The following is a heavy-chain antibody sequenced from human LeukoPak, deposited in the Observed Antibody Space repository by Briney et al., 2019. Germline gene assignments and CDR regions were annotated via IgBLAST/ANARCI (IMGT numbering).Heavy chain of an antibody. V-gene: IGHV3-66*01. J-gene: IGHJ4*02. CDR3: ARGRTINSGSYAFDY. D-gene: IGHD1-26*01. CDR2: IYSGGNT. Sequence: GGSLRLSCTVSGFTVSINSMSWVRQAPGKGLEWVSFIYSGGNTHYSDSVKGRFTISRDNAKNSLYLQMNSLRAEDTAVYYCARGRTINSGSYAFDYWGQGTLVTVSS. CDR1: GFTVSINS.